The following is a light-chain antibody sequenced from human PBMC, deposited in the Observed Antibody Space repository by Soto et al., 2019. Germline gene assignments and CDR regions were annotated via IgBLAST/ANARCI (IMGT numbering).Light chain of an antibody. CDR3: QHYNNGPR. J-gene: IGKJ1*01. CDR1: QSVSSSY. CDR2: GAS. V-gene: IGKV3-20*01. Sequence: EIVLTQSPGTLSLSPGERATVSCRASQSVSSSYLAWYQQKPGQAPRLLIYGASSRATGIPDRFSGSGSGTDFTLTISRLEPEDFAVYYCQHYNNGPRFGQGTKVDIK.